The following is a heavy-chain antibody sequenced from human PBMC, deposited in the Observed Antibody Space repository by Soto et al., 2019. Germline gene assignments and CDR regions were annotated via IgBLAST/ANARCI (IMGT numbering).Heavy chain of an antibody. D-gene: IGHD2-8*01. V-gene: IGHV3-7*03. Sequence: GGSLRLSCAASGFTFSSYWMSWVRQAPGKGLEWVANIKQDGSEKYYVDSVKGRFTISRDNAKNSLYLQMNSLRAEDTAVYYCAKKERDIVLMVYAYYYYGMDVWGQGTTVTVSS. CDR2: IKQDGSEK. J-gene: IGHJ6*02. CDR1: GFTFSSYW. CDR3: AKKERDIVLMVYAYYYYGMDV.